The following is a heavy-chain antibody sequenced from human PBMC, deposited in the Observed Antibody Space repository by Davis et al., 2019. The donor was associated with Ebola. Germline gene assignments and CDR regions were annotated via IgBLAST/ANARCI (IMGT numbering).Heavy chain of an antibody. CDR1: GFIFRNYV. CDR3: ARDWFGETD. CDR2: FGTSGDT. J-gene: IGHJ4*02. D-gene: IGHD3-10*01. Sequence: GGSLRLSCAASGFIFRNYVMSWVRQAPGKGLEWVSTFGTSGDTYYADSVKGRFTISRDNSRNTLYLQMNGLRVEDTAIYYCARDWFGETDWGQGTQVTVSS. V-gene: IGHV3-23*01.